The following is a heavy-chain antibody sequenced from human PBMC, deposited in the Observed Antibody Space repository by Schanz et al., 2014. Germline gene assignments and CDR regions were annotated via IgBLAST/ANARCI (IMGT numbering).Heavy chain of an antibody. CDR2: ISPNGAT. J-gene: IGHJ2*01. V-gene: IGHV1-2*02. D-gene: IGHD1-1*01. CDR3: ARDVGRPGHFWYFDL. Sequence: QVQLVQSGAEVKEPGASVKVSCKASAYTFTGYYLHWVRQAPGQGLEWMGWISPNGATRYAQNFQDKVTMTRDTSSSTAYMEVTSLRLDDTAVYFCARDVGRPGHFWYFDLWGRGTLVTVSS. CDR1: AYTFTGYY.